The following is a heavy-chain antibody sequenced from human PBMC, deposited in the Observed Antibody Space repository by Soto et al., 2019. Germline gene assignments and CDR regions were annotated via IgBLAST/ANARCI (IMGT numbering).Heavy chain of an antibody. CDR2: ISPYNGYT. CDR1: GYTFASYG. Sequence: ASVKVYFNASGYTFASYGITLVRQENGQRLEWMGWISPYNGYTNYAQKFQGRVTMTTDTSTSTAHMELRSLTYDDTAVYFCARWLCSSTSCRSNALDIWGQGTMVTVSS. D-gene: IGHD2-2*01. J-gene: IGHJ3*02. V-gene: IGHV1-18*01. CDR3: ARWLCSSTSCRSNALDI.